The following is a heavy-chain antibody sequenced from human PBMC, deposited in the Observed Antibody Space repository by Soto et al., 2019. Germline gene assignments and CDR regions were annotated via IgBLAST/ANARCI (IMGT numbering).Heavy chain of an antibody. J-gene: IGHJ5*02. D-gene: IGHD2-21*02. Sequence: GGSLRLSCAASGFTFSDYYMSWIRQAPGKGLEWVSYISSSGSTIYYADSVKGRFTISRDNAKNSLYLQMNSLRAEDTAVYYCARGLIVVVTAAYNWFDPWGQGTLVTVSS. CDR3: ARGLIVVVTAAYNWFDP. V-gene: IGHV3-11*01. CDR2: ISSSGSTI. CDR1: GFTFSDYY.